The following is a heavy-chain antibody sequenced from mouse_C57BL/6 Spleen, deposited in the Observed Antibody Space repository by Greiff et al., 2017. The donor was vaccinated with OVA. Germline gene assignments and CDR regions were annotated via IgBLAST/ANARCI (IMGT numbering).Heavy chain of an antibody. V-gene: IGHV1-26*01. D-gene: IGHD3-3*01. CDR2: INPNNGGT. Sequence: EVQLQQSGPELVKPGASVKISCKASGYTFTDYYMNWVKQSHGKSLEWIGDINPNNGGTSYNQKFKGKATLTVDKSSSTAYMELRSLTSEDSAVYYCARGGWVLSSFDYWGQGTTLTVSS. J-gene: IGHJ2*01. CDR1: GYTFTDYY. CDR3: ARGGWVLSSFDY.